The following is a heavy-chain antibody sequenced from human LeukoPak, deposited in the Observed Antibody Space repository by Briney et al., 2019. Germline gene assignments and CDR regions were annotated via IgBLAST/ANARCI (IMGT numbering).Heavy chain of an antibody. J-gene: IGHJ3*02. CDR2: IIPIFGTA. Sequence: ASVKVSCKASGGTFSSYAISWVRQAPGQGLEWMGGIIPIFGTANYAQKFQGRVTITTDESTSTAYMELSSLRSEDTAVYYCARVVRGAFDIWGRGTMVTVSS. CDR3: ARVVRGAFDI. D-gene: IGHD2/OR15-2a*01. CDR1: GGTFSSYA. V-gene: IGHV1-69*05.